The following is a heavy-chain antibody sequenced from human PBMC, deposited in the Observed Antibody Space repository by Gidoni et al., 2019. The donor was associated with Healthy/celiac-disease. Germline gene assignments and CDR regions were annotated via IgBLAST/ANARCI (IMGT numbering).Heavy chain of an antibody. CDR3: AKSVDTAMVDY. J-gene: IGHJ4*02. V-gene: IGHV3-30*18. Sequence: QVQLVESGGGVVQPGRSLRLSCAASGFTFSSYGRHWVRQAPGKGLEWVAVRSYDGSNKYYADSVKGRFTISRDNSKNTLYLKMNSLRAEDTAVYYCAKSVDTAMVDYWGQGTLVTVSS. D-gene: IGHD5-18*01. CDR2: RSYDGSNK. CDR1: GFTFSSYG.